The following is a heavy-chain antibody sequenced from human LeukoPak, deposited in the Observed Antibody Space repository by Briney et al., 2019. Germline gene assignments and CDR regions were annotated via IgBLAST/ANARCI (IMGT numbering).Heavy chain of an antibody. Sequence: SETLSLTCAVYGESFSGYYWGWIRQPPGKGLEWIGSIYYSGSTYYNPSLKSRVTISVDTSKNQFSLKLSSVTAADTAVYYCARPLVVVAATYFDLWGRGTLVTVSS. CDR3: ARPLVVVAATYFDL. CDR1: GESFSGYY. D-gene: IGHD2-15*01. V-gene: IGHV4-39*01. CDR2: IYYSGST. J-gene: IGHJ2*01.